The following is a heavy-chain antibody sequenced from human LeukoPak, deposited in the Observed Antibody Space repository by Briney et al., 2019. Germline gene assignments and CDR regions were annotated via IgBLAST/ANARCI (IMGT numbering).Heavy chain of an antibody. CDR2: ISGSGDTT. CDR1: GFKFSSYV. V-gene: IGHV3-23*01. Sequence: GGSLRPSCAASGFKFSSYVMRWVRQAPGKGLEWVSVISGSGDTTYYADSVKGRFTISRDNSKNTLYLQMNSLRAEDTAVYYCAAARVPEYFQHWGQGTLVTVSS. J-gene: IGHJ1*01. CDR3: AAARVPEYFQH. D-gene: IGHD5-18*01.